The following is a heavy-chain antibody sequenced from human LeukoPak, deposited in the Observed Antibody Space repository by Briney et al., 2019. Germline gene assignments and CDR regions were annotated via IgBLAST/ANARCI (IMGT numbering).Heavy chain of an antibody. V-gene: IGHV3-74*01. CDR3: ARGYSSGLHFDY. J-gene: IGHJ4*02. D-gene: IGHD6-19*01. CDR1: GFTLSSYW. Sequence: GGSLRLSCAASGFTLSSYWMHWVRQVPGKGLVWVSRIKSDGSGTRYADSVKGRCTISRDNAKNTLYLQMNSLRAEDTAVYYCARGYSSGLHFDYWGQGTLVTVSS. CDR2: IKSDGSGT.